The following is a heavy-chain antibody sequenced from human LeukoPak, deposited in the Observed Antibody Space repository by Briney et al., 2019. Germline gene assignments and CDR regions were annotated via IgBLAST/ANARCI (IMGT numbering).Heavy chain of an antibody. V-gene: IGHV4-59*12. CDR1: GGSISNYY. D-gene: IGHD5-12*01. CDR3: ARDGGYLTGDAFDI. Sequence: SETLSLTCTVSGGSISNYYWSWIRQPPGKGLEWIGYIYQSGSTDYNPSLKSRVTISVDTSKNQFSLKLSSVTAADTAVYYSARDGGYLTGDAFDIWGRGTMVTVSS. CDR2: IYQSGST. J-gene: IGHJ3*02.